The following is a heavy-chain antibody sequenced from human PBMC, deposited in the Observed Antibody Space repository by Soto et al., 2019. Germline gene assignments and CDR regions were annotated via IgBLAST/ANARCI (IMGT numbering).Heavy chain of an antibody. J-gene: IGHJ4*02. Sequence: SETLSLTCTVSGGSISSNYWTWIRQPPGKGLEWIGYVYNSGSTNYNPSLKSRVTISEDTSKSRFSLKVNSMTAADTAVYYCARYRREAVAGYTLDNWGQGILVTVSS. CDR1: GGSISSNY. CDR2: VYNSGST. V-gene: IGHV4-59*01. CDR3: ARYRREAVAGYTLDN. D-gene: IGHD6-13*01.